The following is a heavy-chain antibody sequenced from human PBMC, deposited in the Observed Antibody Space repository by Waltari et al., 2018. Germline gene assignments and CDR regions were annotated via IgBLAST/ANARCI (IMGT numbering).Heavy chain of an antibody. CDR2: IYYRGST. CDR3: ARRNYDFWSGYHDY. CDR1: GGSISSSSYY. D-gene: IGHD3-3*01. J-gene: IGHJ4*02. V-gene: IGHV4-39*01. Sequence: QLQLQESGPGLVKPSETLSLTCTVSGGSISSSSYYWGWIRQPPGKGLAWIGSIYYRGSTYYNPSLKSRVTISVDTSKNQFSLKLSSVTAADTAVYYCARRNYDFWSGYHDYCGQGTLVTVSS.